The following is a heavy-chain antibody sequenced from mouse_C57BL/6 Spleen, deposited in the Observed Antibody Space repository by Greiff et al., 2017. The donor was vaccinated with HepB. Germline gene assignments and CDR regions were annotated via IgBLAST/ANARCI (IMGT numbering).Heavy chain of an antibody. J-gene: IGHJ3*01. CDR1: GYTFTSYW. V-gene: IGHV1-52*01. D-gene: IGHD1-1*01. CDR3: ARGRYYYGSSYPFAY. CDR2: IDPSDSET. Sequence: QVHVKQPGAELVRPGSSVKLSCKASGYTFTSYWMHWVKQRPIQGLEWIGNIDPSDSETHYNQKFKDKATLTVDKSSSTAYMQLSSLTSEDSAVYYCARGRYYYGSSYPFAYWGQGTLVTVSA.